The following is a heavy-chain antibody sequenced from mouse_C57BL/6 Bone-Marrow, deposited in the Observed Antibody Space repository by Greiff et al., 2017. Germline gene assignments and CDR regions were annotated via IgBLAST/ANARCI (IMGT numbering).Heavy chain of an antibody. CDR2: IYPRSGNT. Sequence: QVQLQQSGAELARPGASVKLSCKASGYTFTSYGISWVKQRTGQGLEWIGEIYPRSGNTYYNEKFKGKATLTADKSSSTAYMELRSLTSEDSAVYFCTRGDDGYYGWFAYWGQGTLVTVSA. D-gene: IGHD2-3*01. V-gene: IGHV1-81*01. CDR1: GYTFTSYG. J-gene: IGHJ3*01. CDR3: TRGDDGYYGWFAY.